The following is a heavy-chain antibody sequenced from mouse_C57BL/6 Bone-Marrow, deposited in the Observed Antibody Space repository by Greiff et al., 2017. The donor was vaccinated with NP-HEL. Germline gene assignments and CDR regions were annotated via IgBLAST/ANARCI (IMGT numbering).Heavy chain of an antibody. V-gene: IGHV3-6*01. CDR1: GYSITSGYY. CDR2: ISYDGSN. Sequence: EVQLVESGPGLVKPSQSLSLTCSVPGYSITSGYYWNWIRQFPGNKLEWMGYISYDGSNNYNPSLKNRISITRDTSKNQFFLKLNSVTTEDTATYYCAREGYWGQGTTLTVSS. J-gene: IGHJ2*01. CDR3: AREGY.